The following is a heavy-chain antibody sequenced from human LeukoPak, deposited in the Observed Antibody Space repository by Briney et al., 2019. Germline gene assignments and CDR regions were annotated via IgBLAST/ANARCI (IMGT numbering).Heavy chain of an antibody. CDR2: ISAYNGNT. V-gene: IGHV1-18*01. CDR1: GYTFTSYG. J-gene: IGHJ5*02. D-gene: IGHD3-10*01. CDR3: ARTRTLRGAGGFDP. Sequence: ASVKVSCKASGYTFTSYGISWVRQAPGQGLEWMGWISAYNGNTNYAQKLQGRVTMTRDTSTSTVYMELSSLRSEDTAVYYCARTRTLRGAGGFDPWGQGTLVTVSS.